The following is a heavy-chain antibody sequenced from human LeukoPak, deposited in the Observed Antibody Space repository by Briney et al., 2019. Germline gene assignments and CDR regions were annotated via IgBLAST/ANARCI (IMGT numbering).Heavy chain of an antibody. Sequence: GGSLRLSCAASGFTFSTYTMHWVRQAPGKGLEWVAVMSYDGGDKYYAESVKGRFTISRDNSRTTVYLQTNSLRAEDTAVYYCARGSRWLQLGPFDCWGQGTLVTVSS. J-gene: IGHJ4*02. V-gene: IGHV3-30*01. CDR3: ARGSRWLQLGPFDC. CDR2: MSYDGGDK. CDR1: GFTFSTYT. D-gene: IGHD5-24*01.